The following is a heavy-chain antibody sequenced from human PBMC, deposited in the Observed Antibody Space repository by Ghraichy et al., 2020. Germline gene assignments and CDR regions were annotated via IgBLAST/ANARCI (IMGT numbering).Heavy chain of an antibody. D-gene: IGHD5-18*01. J-gene: IGHJ4*02. CDR1: GFTFTSYY. CDR3: ARGGYNYGSNPIDY. Sequence: GGSLRLSCAASGFTFTSYYMTWVRQVPGKGLEWVANIKYDSSEKYYEDSVKGRLTISRDNAKNSLYLQMNSLRPDDTAVYYCARGGYNYGSNPIDYWGQGTLVTVSA. V-gene: IGHV3-7*04. CDR2: IKYDSSEK.